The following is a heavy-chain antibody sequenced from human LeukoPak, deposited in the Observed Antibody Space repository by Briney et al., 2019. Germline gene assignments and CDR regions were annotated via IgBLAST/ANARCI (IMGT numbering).Heavy chain of an antibody. Sequence: PGGSLRLSCAASGFTFSSYAMSWVRQAPGKGLEWVSAISGSGGSTYYADSVKGRFTISRDNSKNTLYLQMNSLRAEDTAVYYCAKASVGCFWSSTSCYYTGGYWGQGTLVTVSS. D-gene: IGHD2-2*01. V-gene: IGHV3-23*01. CDR2: ISGSGGST. CDR3: AKASVGCFWSSTSCYYTGGY. J-gene: IGHJ4*02. CDR1: GFTFSSYA.